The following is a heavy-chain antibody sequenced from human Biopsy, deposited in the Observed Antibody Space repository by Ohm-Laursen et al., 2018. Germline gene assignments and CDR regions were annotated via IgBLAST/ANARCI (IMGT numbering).Heavy chain of an antibody. CDR2: IYYSGST. Sequence: TLSLTCIVSGGSISSDYWSWIRQTPGKGLEWIVYIYYSGSTNYNPSLKSRVTILVDTSKNQFSLRLNSVTAADTAVYYCARATNSTGWPYYYFYGMDVWGQGTTVTVSS. J-gene: IGHJ6*02. V-gene: IGHV4-59*01. D-gene: IGHD2/OR15-2a*01. CDR1: GGSISSDY. CDR3: ARATNSTGWPYYYFYGMDV.